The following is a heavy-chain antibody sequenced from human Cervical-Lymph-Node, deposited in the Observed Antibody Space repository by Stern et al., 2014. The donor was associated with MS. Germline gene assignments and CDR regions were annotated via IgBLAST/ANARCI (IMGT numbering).Heavy chain of an antibody. CDR2: VSYSGRT. CDR1: GGSINNYY. D-gene: IGHD4-17*01. Sequence: QLQLQESGPGLVQPSETLSLTCTVSGGSINNYYWTWIRQPPGKGLEWIGYVSYSGRTKSNPSLKSRVAMSVDTSKKQFSLKLNSVTAADMAVYYCARDYGDYAYCGMDVWGQGTTVTVSS. J-gene: IGHJ6*02. V-gene: IGHV4-59*01. CDR3: ARDYGDYAYCGMDV.